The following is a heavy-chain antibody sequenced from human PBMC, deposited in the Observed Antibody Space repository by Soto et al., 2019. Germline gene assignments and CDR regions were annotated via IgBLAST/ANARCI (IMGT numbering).Heavy chain of an antibody. V-gene: IGHV4-34*01. CDR1: GGSFSGYY. CDR2: INHSGST. Sequence: PSETLSLTCAVYGGSFSGYYWSWILQPPGKGLEWIGEINHSGSTNYNPSLKSRVTISVDTSKNQFSLKLSSVTAADTAVYYCARNVNRDRSSWLDYWGQGTLVTVSS. CDR3: ARNVNRDRSSWLDY. D-gene: IGHD6-13*01. J-gene: IGHJ4*02.